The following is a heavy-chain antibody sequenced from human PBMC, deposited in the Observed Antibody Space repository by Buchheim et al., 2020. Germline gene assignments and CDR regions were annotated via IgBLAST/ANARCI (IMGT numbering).Heavy chain of an antibody. J-gene: IGHJ4*02. V-gene: IGHV4-34*01. Sequence: QVQLQQWGAGLLKPSETLSLTCAVYGGSFSGYYWSWIRQTPGKGLEWIGEINHSGSTNYNPSLKSRVTISVDTSKNQFSLKLSSGTAADTAVYYCARSIHLEWLSDDDWGQGTL. CDR1: GGSFSGYY. CDR3: ARSIHLEWLSDDD. D-gene: IGHD3-3*01. CDR2: INHSGST.